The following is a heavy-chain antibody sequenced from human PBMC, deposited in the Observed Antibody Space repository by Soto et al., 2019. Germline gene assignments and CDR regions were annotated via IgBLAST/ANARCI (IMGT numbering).Heavy chain of an antibody. J-gene: IGHJ6*03. CDR3: ARVHPMKSYSNYHMDV. V-gene: IGHV3-11*01. D-gene: IGHD4-4*01. CDR1: GFTLSDYY. CDR2: ISSSGSTI. Sequence: QVQLVESGGGLVKPGGSLRLSCAASGFTLSDYYMSWIRQAPGKGLEWVSYISSSGSTIYYADSVKGRFTISRDNAKNSLYLQMNSLRAEDTAVYYCARVHPMKSYSNYHMDVWGKGTTVTVSS.